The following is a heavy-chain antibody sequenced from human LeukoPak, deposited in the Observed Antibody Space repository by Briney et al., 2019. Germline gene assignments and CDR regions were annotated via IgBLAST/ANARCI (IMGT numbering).Heavy chain of an antibody. D-gene: IGHD6-13*01. Sequence: PGRSLRLSCAASGFTFSSYAMHWVRQAPGKGLEWVAVISYDGSNKYYADSVKGRFTTSRDNSKNTLYLQMNSLRAEDTAVYYCARASPGIAAAGYFDYWGQGTLVTVSS. CDR2: ISYDGSNK. CDR3: ARASPGIAAAGYFDY. J-gene: IGHJ4*02. CDR1: GFTFSSYA. V-gene: IGHV3-30-3*01.